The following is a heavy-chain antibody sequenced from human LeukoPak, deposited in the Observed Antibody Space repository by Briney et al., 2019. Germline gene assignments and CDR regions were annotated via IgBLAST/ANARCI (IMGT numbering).Heavy chain of an antibody. CDR2: IYLGDSDT. CDR1: GYSFTSYW. J-gene: IGHJ3*02. Sequence: KGGESLKISCKGSGYSFTSYWIGWVRQMPGKGLEWMGIIYLGDSDTRYSPSFQGQVTISADKSISTAYLQWSSLKASDTAMYYCAREDTAMSEDAFDIWGQGTMVTVSS. D-gene: IGHD5-18*01. CDR3: AREDTAMSEDAFDI. V-gene: IGHV5-51*01.